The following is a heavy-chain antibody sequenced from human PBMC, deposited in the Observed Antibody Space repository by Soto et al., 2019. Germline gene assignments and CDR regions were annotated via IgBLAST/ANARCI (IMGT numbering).Heavy chain of an antibody. CDR2: INPNSGGT. J-gene: IGHJ3*02. Sequence: ASVKVSCKASGYTFTGYYMHWVRQAPGQGLEWMRWINPNSGGTNYAQKFQGRVTMTRDTSISTAYMELSRLRSDDTAVYYCARDRGNYYDSSGYYYKLNAFDIWGQGTMVTVSS. V-gene: IGHV1-2*02. D-gene: IGHD3-22*01. CDR3: ARDRGNYYDSSGYYYKLNAFDI. CDR1: GYTFTGYY.